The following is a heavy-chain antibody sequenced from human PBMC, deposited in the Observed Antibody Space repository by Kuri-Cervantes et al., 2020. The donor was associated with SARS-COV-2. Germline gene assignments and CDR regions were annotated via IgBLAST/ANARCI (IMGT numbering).Heavy chain of an antibody. CDR1: GGSISSHY. CDR2: IYYSGST. Sequence: SETLSLTCTVSGGSISSHYWSWIRQPPGKGLEWIGYIYYSGSTNYNPSLKSRVTISVDTSKNQFSLKLSSVTAADTAVYYCARDPDDYRKDEAFDIWGQGTMVTVSS. D-gene: IGHD4-11*01. V-gene: IGHV4-59*11. CDR3: ARDPDDYRKDEAFDI. J-gene: IGHJ3*02.